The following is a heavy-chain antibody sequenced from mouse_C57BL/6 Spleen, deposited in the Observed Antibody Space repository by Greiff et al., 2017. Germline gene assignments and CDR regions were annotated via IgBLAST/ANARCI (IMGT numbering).Heavy chain of an antibody. J-gene: IGHJ2*01. CDR2: IFPGSGRT. Sequence: VQLQQSGAELMKPGASVKLSCKATGYTFTGSWIEWVKQRPGHGLEWIGEIFPGSGRTNYNEKFKGKDTFTADTSSNTAYMQLSSLTTEDSAIDYWAAGITTVLAKVDWGKGTTLTVSS. V-gene: IGHV1-9*01. D-gene: IGHD1-1*01. CDR1: GYTFTGSW. CDR3: AAGITTVLAKVD.